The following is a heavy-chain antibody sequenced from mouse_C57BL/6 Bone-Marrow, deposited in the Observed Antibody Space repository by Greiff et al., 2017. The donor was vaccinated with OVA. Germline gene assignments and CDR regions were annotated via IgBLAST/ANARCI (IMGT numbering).Heavy chain of an antibody. D-gene: IGHD2-4*01. CDR1: GYSFTDYN. V-gene: IGHV1-39*01. Sequence: VQLKESGPELVKPGASEKISCKASGYSFTDYNMNWVKQSNGKSLEWIGVINPNYGTTSYNQKFKGKATLTVDQSSSTAYMQLNSLTSEDSAVYYCGEDDYDKGAMDYWGQGTSVTVSS. J-gene: IGHJ4*01. CDR3: GEDDYDKGAMDY. CDR2: INPNYGTT.